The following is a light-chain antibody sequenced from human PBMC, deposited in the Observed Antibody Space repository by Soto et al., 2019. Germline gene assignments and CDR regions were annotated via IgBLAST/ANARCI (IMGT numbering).Light chain of an antibody. Sequence: DIQMTQSPSTLSASVGDRVTITCQASQSINTNLAWYNQKPGKAPNLLIYKASSLQTGVPSRFSGSGSGTEFTLTISSLQPDDFASYYCQQYKDYPITFGQGTRLEI. CDR2: KAS. CDR3: QQYKDYPIT. CDR1: QSINTN. J-gene: IGKJ5*01. V-gene: IGKV1-5*03.